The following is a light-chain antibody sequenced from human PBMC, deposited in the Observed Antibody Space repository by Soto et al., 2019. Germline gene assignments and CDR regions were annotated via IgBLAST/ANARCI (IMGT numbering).Light chain of an antibody. CDR2: GAS. J-gene: IGKJ1*01. Sequence: EIVLTQSPGTLSLSPGERATLSCGASQSVTSNYLAWYQQKPGQAPRLLIFGASIRVKGIPDRFIGSGSGTDFTLTISRLEHEDFAVYYCQHYVTSLKTFVPGTKVDI. CDR1: QSVTSNY. V-gene: IGKV3-20*01. CDR3: QHYVTSLKT.